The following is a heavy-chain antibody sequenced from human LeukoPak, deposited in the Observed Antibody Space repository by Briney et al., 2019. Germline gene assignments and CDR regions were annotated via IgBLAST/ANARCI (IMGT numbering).Heavy chain of an antibody. CDR3: ARDGEGYMLDAFDI. CDR1: GGSISSDGYY. D-gene: IGHD5-12*01. V-gene: IGHV4-30-2*01. J-gene: IGHJ3*02. Sequence: PSETLSLTCTVSGGSISSDGYYWSWIRQPPGKGPEWIGHIQHSGGTHYNSSLKSRVTISADRSKNQFSLKLSSVTAADTAVYYCARDGEGYMLDAFDIWGQGTMVTVSS. CDR2: IQHSGGT.